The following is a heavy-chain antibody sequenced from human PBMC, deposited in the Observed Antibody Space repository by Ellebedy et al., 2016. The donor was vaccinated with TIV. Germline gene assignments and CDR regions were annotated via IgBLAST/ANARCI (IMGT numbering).Heavy chain of an antibody. CDR3: ARDAMIWIFDS. V-gene: IGHV3-48*01. CDR1: GFTFSSYA. CDR2: IGNSDTK. D-gene: IGHD3-22*01. Sequence: GESLKISCAASGFTFSSYAMSWVRQVPGKGLEWVSYIGNSDTKYYADSVRGRFTISRDKAKKSVYLQMNSLRVEDTGVYYCARDAMIWIFDSWGQGTLVTVSS. J-gene: IGHJ4*02.